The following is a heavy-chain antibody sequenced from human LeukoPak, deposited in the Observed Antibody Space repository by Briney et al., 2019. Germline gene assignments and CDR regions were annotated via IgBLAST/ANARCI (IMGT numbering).Heavy chain of an antibody. V-gene: IGHV3-21*01. Sequence: GGSLRLSCAASGFTFSSYSMNWVRQAPGKGLEWVSSISSSSSYIYYADSVKGRFTISRDNAKNSLYLQMNSLRAEDTAVYFCARDLGNWKKREWYFDLWGRGTLVTVSS. D-gene: IGHD1-1*01. CDR1: GFTFSSYS. J-gene: IGHJ2*01. CDR2: ISSSSSYI. CDR3: ARDLGNWKKREWYFDL.